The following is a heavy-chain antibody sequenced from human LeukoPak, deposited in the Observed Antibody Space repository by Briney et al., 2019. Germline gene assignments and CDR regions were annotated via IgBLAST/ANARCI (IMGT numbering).Heavy chain of an antibody. CDR2: IKQDGSEK. CDR3: ARSSTISSVAALSYDY. D-gene: IGHD6-6*01. J-gene: IGHJ4*02. V-gene: IGHV3-7*01. Sequence: GGSLRLSCAASGFTFSSYWMSWVRQAPGKGLEWVANIKQDGSEKYYVDSVKGRFTISRDNAKNSLYLQMNSLRAEDTAVYYCARSSTISSVAALSYDYWGQGTLVTVSS. CDR1: GFTFSSYW.